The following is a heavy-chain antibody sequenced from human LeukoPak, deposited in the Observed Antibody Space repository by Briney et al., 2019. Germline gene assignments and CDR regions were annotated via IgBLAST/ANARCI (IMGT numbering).Heavy chain of an antibody. CDR3: ARGTLYSGWSYYFDY. J-gene: IGHJ4*02. Sequence: SETLSLTCAVYGGSFSGHYWSWIRQPPGKGLEWIGEINHSGSTNYNPSPKSRVTISVDMSKNHFSLRLSSVTAADTAMYYCARGTLYSGWSYYFDYWGQGSQVTVS. V-gene: IGHV4-34*01. CDR1: GGSFSGHY. CDR2: INHSGST. D-gene: IGHD6-19*01.